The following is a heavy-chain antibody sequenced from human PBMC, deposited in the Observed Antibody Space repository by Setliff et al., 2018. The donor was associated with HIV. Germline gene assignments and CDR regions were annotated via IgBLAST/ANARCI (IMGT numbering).Heavy chain of an antibody. CDR2: IYYTGTT. CDR3: ARGLWFGGSHWFDP. D-gene: IGHD3-10*01. J-gene: IGHJ5*02. CDR1: GGSISSHY. Sequence: SETLSLTCTVSGVSGGSISSHYWNWIRQPPGKGLEWIGYIYYTGTTKNNPSLKSRVTMSIDTSKNQFSLKLSSVTAADTAVYYCARGLWFGGSHWFDPWGQGTLVTVSS. V-gene: IGHV4-59*11.